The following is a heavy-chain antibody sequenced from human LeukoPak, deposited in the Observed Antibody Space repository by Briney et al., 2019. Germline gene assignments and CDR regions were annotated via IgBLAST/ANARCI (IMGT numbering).Heavy chain of an antibody. V-gene: IGHV3-30*02. D-gene: IGHD2-15*01. CDR1: GFTFSAFG. CDR2: IRFDASDK. J-gene: IGHJ4*02. Sequence: GGSLRLSCAASGFTFSAFGMHWVRQAPGKGPGWVAFIRFDASDKFYADSVKGRFTISRDNSKNTLHLQMNSLSSEDTAVYYRAKDLDCSGGTCHKTVDYGGRGTLVTVSS. CDR3: AKDLDCSGGTCHKTVDY.